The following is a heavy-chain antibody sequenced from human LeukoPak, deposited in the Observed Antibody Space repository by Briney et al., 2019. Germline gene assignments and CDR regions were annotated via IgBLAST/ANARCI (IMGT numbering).Heavy chain of an antibody. D-gene: IGHD2-2*02. CDR2: IYHSGST. V-gene: IGHV4-38-2*02. CDR3: ARQGYCSSTSCYIGWFDP. J-gene: IGHJ5*02. CDR1: GYSISSGYY. Sequence: KPSETLSLTCTVSGYSISSGYYWGWIRQPPGKGLEWIGSIYHSGSTYYNPSLKSRVTISVDTSKNQFSLKLSSVTAADTAVYYCARQGYCSSTSCYIGWFDPWGQGTLVTVSS.